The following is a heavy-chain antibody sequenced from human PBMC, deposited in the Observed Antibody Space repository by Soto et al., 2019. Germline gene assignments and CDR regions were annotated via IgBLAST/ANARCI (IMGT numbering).Heavy chain of an antibody. V-gene: IGHV4-4*02. CDR1: SGSISSSNW. Sequence: SETLSLTCAVSSGSISSSNWWSWVRQPPGKGLEWIGEIYHSGSTNYNPSLKSRVTISVDKSKNQFSLKLSSVTAADTAVYYCARANYYEYYMDAWGQGTTVTVS. CDR3: ARANYYEYYMDA. J-gene: IGHJ6*03. CDR2: IYHSGST.